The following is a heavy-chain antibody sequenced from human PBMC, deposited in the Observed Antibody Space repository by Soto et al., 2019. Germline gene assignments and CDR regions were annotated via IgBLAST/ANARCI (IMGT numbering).Heavy chain of an antibody. V-gene: IGHV4-39*01. CDR1: GGSIGSSSYY. D-gene: IGHD2-15*01. CDR2: IYYTGST. Sequence: SETLSLTCTVSGGSIGSSSYYWAWIRQPPGKGLEWIGSIYYTGSTSYNPSLESRVTASVDRSRNQFSLKLSSVSAADTAIYYCARAPEDLVYYFDYWGQGTLVTVSS. J-gene: IGHJ4*02. CDR3: ARAPEDLVYYFDY.